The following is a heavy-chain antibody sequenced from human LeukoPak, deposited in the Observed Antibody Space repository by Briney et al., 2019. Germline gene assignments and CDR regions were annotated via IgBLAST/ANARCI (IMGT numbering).Heavy chain of an antibody. CDR2: IKNKADGGTT. V-gene: IGHV3-15*01. D-gene: IGHD3-3*01. CDR1: GFTFSHAW. J-gene: IGHJ4*02. CDR3: AHYYYTEGYHYYFHY. Sequence: GESLRLSCAASGFTFSHAWVSWVRQAPGQGLEGIAHIKNKADGGTTDYAAPMKGRFTISRDDSKDTLYLQLNSLKIEDTAMYYCAHYYYTEGYHYYFHYWGQGTLVTVSS.